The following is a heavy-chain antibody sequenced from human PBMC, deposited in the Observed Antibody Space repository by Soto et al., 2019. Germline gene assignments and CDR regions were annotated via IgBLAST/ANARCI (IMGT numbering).Heavy chain of an antibody. CDR1: GFTFSSYS. V-gene: IGHV3-21*04. CDR2: ISSSSSYI. D-gene: IGHD1-26*01. CDR3: AKKGGSFAVVDAA. J-gene: IGHJ4*02. Sequence: GGSLRLSCAASGFTFSSYSMNWVRQAPGKGLEWVSSISSSSSYIYYADSVKGRFTISRDNAKNTLYLQMNSLRAEDTALYYYAKKGGSFAVVDAAWGQGTVVTVXS.